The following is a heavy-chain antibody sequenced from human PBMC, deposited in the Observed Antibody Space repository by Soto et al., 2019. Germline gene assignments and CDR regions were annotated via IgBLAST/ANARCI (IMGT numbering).Heavy chain of an antibody. CDR1: GGSFSGYY. CDR2: INHSGST. CDR3: ARDGRRDSNYHYYYYMDV. D-gene: IGHD4-4*01. Sequence: SETLSLTCAVYGGSFSGYYWSWIRQPPGKGLEWIGEINHSGSTNYNPSLKSRVTISVDTSKNQFSLKLSSVTAADTAVYYCARDGRRDSNYHYYYYMDVWGKGTTVTVSS. V-gene: IGHV4-34*01. J-gene: IGHJ6*03.